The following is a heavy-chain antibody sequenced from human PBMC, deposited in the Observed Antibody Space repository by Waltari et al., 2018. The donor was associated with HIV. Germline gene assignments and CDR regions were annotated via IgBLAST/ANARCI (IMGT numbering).Heavy chain of an antibody. D-gene: IGHD2-15*01. CDR1: GFDLRHYS. CDR3: VRDDPGYGPIDY. J-gene: IGHJ4*02. Sequence: DVYLVESGGGVVKTGTSIRLTCEASGFDLRHYSMNWVRQSPMRGLEWVASIRRVSNERHYLDSVRGRFVISRDDSESSVYLQMESLREEDTATYFCVRDDPGYGPIDYWGQGTLVTV. V-gene: IGHV3-21*04. CDR2: IRRVSNER.